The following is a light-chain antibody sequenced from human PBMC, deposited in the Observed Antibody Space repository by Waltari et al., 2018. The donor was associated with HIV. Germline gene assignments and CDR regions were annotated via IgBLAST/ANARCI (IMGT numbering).Light chain of an antibody. J-gene: IGLJ2*01. Sequence: QSVLTQPPSASATPGQNVTISCSWNTPHIGTNTVNWYQQFPGAAPKLLIYINNQRPSGVPARCSGSKSGTSASLAISGLQSEDEADYFCAAWDDTLNGLFGGGTKLTVL. CDR2: INN. CDR3: AAWDDTLNGL. CDR1: TPHIGTNT. V-gene: IGLV1-44*01.